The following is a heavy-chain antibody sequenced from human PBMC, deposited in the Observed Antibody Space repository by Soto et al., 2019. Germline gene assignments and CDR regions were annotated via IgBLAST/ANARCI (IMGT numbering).Heavy chain of an antibody. D-gene: IGHD3-16*01. CDR3: ATPYYFNH. Sequence: GGSLRLSCAASGFMFSAYTMNWVRQAPGKGLEWLSSISDDSSYIDYADSLRGRFTVSRDNARNSLYLQIDSLGVEDTAVYYCATPYYFNHWGPGTPVTVSS. CDR1: GFMFSAYT. J-gene: IGHJ1*01. V-gene: IGHV3-21*06. CDR2: ISDDSSYI.